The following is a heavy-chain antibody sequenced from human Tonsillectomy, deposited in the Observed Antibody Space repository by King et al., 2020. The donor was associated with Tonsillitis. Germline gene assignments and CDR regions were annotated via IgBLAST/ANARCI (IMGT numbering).Heavy chain of an antibody. D-gene: IGHD1-26*01. CDR2: ISGRDTRS. CDR3: AKESPYSGNYRFYYFDY. CDR1: GFLFSTYS. V-gene: IGHV3-23*01. Sequence: VQLQDSGGGLVQPGGSLRLSCEASGFLFSTYSMSWVRQAPGRGPERVSAISGRDTRSFNADSVKGRFTLSRDNSKNTVYLQMSSLRVEDTAVYYCAKESPYSGNYRFYYFDYWGQGTLVTVSS. J-gene: IGHJ4*02.